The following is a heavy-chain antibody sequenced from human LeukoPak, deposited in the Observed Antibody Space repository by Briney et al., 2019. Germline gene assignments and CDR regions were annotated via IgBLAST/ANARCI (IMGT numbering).Heavy chain of an antibody. Sequence: ASVTVSCKASAYTFTSYGISWVRQAPGQGLEWMGWISAYNGNTNYAQKLQGRVTMTTDTSTSTAYMELRSLRSDDTAVYYCASLLAVAGNYYFDYWGQGTLVTVSS. CDR2: ISAYNGNT. V-gene: IGHV1-18*01. CDR1: AYTFTSYG. CDR3: ASLLAVAGNYYFDY. J-gene: IGHJ4*02. D-gene: IGHD6-19*01.